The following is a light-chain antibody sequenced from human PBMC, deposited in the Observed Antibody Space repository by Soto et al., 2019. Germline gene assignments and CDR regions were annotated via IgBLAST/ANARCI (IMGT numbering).Light chain of an antibody. CDR1: QSISNH. CDR3: LQDYNYPRT. CDR2: AAS. J-gene: IGKJ1*01. Sequence: IQMTQSPSSLSASVEDRVIITCRASQSISNHLGWYQQKPGKAPKLLIYAASSLQSGVPSRFSGSGSGTDFTLTISSLQPEDFATYYCLQDYNYPRTFGQGTKVDI. V-gene: IGKV1-6*01.